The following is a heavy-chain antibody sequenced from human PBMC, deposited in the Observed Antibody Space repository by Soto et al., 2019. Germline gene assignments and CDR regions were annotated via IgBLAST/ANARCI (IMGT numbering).Heavy chain of an antibody. V-gene: IGHV1-69*01. J-gene: IGHJ6*02. D-gene: IGHD2-2*01. Sequence: QVQLVQSGAEVKKPGSSVKVSCKASGGTFSSYAISWVRQAPGQGLEWMGGIIPIFGTANYAQKFQGRVTITADEPTSTAYMELSSLRSEDTAVYYCARGAVPAAMAYYGMDVWGQGTTVTVSS. CDR3: ARGAVPAAMAYYGMDV. CDR1: GGTFSSYA. CDR2: IIPIFGTA.